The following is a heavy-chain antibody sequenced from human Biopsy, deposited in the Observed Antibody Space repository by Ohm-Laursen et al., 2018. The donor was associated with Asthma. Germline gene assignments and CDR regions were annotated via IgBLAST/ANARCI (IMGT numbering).Heavy chain of an antibody. D-gene: IGHD3-10*01. CDR2: ISVYNGNT. CDR1: GYTFKSAG. J-gene: IGHJ6*02. CDR3: ARAVDYSHYYGIDV. Sequence: ASVKVSCKTSGYTFKSAGITWVRQAPGQGLEWMGWISVYNGNTKVAQKLQDRVTMITDTSTSTAYMELRSLRSDDTAVYFCARAVDYSHYYGIDVWGQGTTVTVS. V-gene: IGHV1-18*01.